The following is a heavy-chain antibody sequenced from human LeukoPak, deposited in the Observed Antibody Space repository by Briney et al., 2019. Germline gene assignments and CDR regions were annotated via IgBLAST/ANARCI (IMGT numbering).Heavy chain of an antibody. CDR1: GYSFTGYY. CDR2: INRNSGGR. Sequence: ASVKVSCKASGYSFTGYYMHWVRQAPGQGLGWMGCINRNSGGRNYAQKFQGRVTTTTDTSISTAYMELRRLRSDKTAVYYCARVQGDYVWGSYRYNWFDPWGQGTLVTVSS. V-gene: IGHV1-2*02. CDR3: ARVQGDYVWGSYRYNWFDP. D-gene: IGHD3-16*02. J-gene: IGHJ5*02.